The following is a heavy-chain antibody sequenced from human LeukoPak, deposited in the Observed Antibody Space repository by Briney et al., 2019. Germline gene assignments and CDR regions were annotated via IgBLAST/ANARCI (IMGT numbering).Heavy chain of an antibody. Sequence: SETLSLTCTVSGGSISSYYWSWIRQPAGKGLEWIGYIYYSGSTNYNPSLKSRVTISVDTSKNQFSLKLSSVTAADTAVYYCASERWEYSSGFIYWGQGTLVTVSS. CDR1: GGSISSYY. V-gene: IGHV4-59*08. CDR3: ASERWEYSSGFIY. D-gene: IGHD6-19*01. CDR2: IYYSGST. J-gene: IGHJ4*02.